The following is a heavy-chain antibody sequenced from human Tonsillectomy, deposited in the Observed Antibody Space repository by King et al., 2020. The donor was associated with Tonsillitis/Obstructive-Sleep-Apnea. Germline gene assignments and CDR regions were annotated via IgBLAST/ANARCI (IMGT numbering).Heavy chain of an antibody. D-gene: IGHD6-13*01. V-gene: IGHV4-34*12. CDR3: AKSSSWYVRYFHH. J-gene: IGHJ1*01. Sequence: VQLQQWGAGLLKASETLSLTCGVSSGSFSAYSWSWIRQPTGKGLEWIGEIIQSGSTNYNPSLKSRVTVSIDTSKNHLSLKLTSVTAADTALYYCAKSSSWYVRYFHHWGQGTLVTVS. CDR1: SGSFSAYS. CDR2: IIQSGST.